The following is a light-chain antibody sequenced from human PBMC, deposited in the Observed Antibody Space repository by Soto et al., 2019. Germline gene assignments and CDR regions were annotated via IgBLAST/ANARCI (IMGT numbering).Light chain of an antibody. CDR2: DTS. V-gene: IGKV1-39*01. CDR1: QTICTF. J-gene: IGKJ2*01. CDR3: QQSDTTPYT. Sequence: DIQMTQSPSSLSASVGDRVTIACRASQTICTFLNWYQQEPGKAPKVLIYDTSSLQYGVPSRFSGSGSGTDFTLTISSLQPEDFATYFCQQSDTTPYTFGQGTILEI.